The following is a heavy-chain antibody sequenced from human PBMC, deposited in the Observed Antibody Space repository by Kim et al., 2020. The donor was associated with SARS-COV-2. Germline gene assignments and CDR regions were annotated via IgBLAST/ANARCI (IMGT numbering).Heavy chain of an antibody. CDR2: INHSGST. J-gene: IGHJ4*02. CDR3: ARGSDTYYYDSSGYYYLFDY. D-gene: IGHD3-22*01. CDR1: GGSFSGYY. V-gene: IGHV4-34*01. Sequence: SETLSLTCAVYGGSFSGYYWSWIRQPPGKGLEWIGEINHSGSTNYNPSLKSRVTISVDTSKNQFSLKLSSVTAADTAVYYCARGSDTYYYDSSGYYYLFDYWGQGTLVTVSS.